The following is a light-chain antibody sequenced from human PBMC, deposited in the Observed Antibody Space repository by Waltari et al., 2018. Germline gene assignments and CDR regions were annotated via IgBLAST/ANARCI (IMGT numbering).Light chain of an antibody. CDR1: QSLLFSSNNRNY. V-gene: IGKV4-1*01. Sequence: DVVMTQSPDSLAVSLGERATIHCRSSQSLLFSSNNRNYLAWYQQKPGQPPKLLIYWASTRQSGVPDRFSGSGSGTDFTLTISSLQAEDVAVYHCQQYYFTPLTFGGGTKVEIK. CDR3: QQYYFTPLT. CDR2: WAS. J-gene: IGKJ4*01.